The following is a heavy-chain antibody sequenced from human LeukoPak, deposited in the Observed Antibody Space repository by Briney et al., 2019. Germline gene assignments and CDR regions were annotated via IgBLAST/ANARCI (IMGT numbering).Heavy chain of an antibody. CDR3: VRSSDHYGLDV. CDR2: VSSSSTYI. V-gene: IGHV3-21*01. CDR1: GFTFSGYA. Sequence: GGSRRLSCAVSGFTFSGYAMSWVRQAPGKGLEWVSSVSSSSTYIYYAASLKGRFTISRDNAKNSLYLQMNSLGAEDTAVYYCVRSSDHYGLDVWGQGTTVTVSS. J-gene: IGHJ6*02. D-gene: IGHD6-6*01.